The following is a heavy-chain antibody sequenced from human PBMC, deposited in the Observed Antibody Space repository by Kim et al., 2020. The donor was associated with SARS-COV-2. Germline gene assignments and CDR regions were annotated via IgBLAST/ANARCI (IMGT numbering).Heavy chain of an antibody. Sequence: SVKGPFTISRDNAKTSLYLQMNSLRAEDTAVYYCARDPRRDGYNLDAFDIWGQGTMVTVSS. D-gene: IGHD5-12*01. J-gene: IGHJ3*02. V-gene: IGHV3-11*06. CDR3: ARDPRRDGYNLDAFDI.